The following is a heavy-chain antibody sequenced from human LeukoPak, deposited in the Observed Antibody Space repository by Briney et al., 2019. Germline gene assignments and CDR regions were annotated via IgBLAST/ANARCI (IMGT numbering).Heavy chain of an antibody. Sequence: ASVKVSCMASGYSFTNYAMNWVRQAPGQGLEWMGWIHPSTGNPTYAQGFTGRFVFSLETSVSTTYLRISSLKAEDTAVYFCARAFQSLGGLSLPDYWGQGTLLTVSS. CDR1: GYSFTNYA. CDR2: IHPSTGNP. V-gene: IGHV7-4-1*02. J-gene: IGHJ4*02. CDR3: ARAFQSLGGLSLPDY. D-gene: IGHD3-16*02.